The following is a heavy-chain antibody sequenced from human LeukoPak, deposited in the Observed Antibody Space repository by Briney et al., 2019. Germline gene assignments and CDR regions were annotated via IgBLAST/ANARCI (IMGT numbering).Heavy chain of an antibody. V-gene: IGHV3-23*01. CDR2: ISGSGGST. J-gene: IGHJ4*02. D-gene: IGHD3-3*01. Sequence: GGSLRLSCAASGFTFSSYAMSWVRQAPGKGLEWVSAISGSGGSTYYADSVKGRFTISRDNSKNTLYLQMNSLRAEDTAVYYCAKRPRYYDFWSGYLDYWGQGTLVTVSS. CDR1: GFTFSSYA. CDR3: AKRPRYYDFWSGYLDY.